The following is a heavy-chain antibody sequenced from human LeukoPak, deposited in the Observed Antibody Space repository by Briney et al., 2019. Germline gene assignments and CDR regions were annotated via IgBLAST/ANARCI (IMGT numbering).Heavy chain of an antibody. CDR1: GFTFSSYW. Sequence: QPGGSLRLSCAASGFTFSSYWMSWVRQAPGKGLEWVANIEQDGSEKYYVDSVKGRFTISRDNAKNSLYLQMNSLRAEDTAVYYCARYTLEYYYDSSGYYFTPYYYYGMDVWGQGTTVTVSS. D-gene: IGHD3-22*01. V-gene: IGHV3-7*01. CDR2: IEQDGSEK. J-gene: IGHJ6*02. CDR3: ARYTLEYYYDSSGYYFTPYYYYGMDV.